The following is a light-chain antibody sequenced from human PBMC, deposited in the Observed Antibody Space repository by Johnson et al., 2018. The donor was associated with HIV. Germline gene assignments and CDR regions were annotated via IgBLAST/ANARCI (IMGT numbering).Light chain of an antibody. Sequence: QSVLTQPPSVSAAPGQKVTIFCYGSSSNIGNNYVSWYQQLPGTAPKLLIYENNKRPSGIPDRFSGSKSGTSATLGITGLQAGDEADYYCGTWHSALSGGGVFGTGTRVTVL. V-gene: IGLV1-51*02. J-gene: IGLJ1*01. CDR1: SSNIGNNY. CDR3: GTWHSALSGGGV. CDR2: ENN.